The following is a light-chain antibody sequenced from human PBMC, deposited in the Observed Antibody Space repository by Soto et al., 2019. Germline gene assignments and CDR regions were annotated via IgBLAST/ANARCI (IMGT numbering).Light chain of an antibody. CDR1: SGHSSYA. V-gene: IGLV4-69*01. CDR2: LNSDGSH. CDR3: QIWGNGIVV. J-gene: IGLJ2*01. Sequence: QLVLTQSPSASASLGASVKLTCTLSSGHSSYAIAWHQQQPEKGPRYLMKLNSDGSHSKGDWIPDRFSGSSSGAERYLTIASLQSEDEADYYCQIWGNGIVVFGGGTKLTVL.